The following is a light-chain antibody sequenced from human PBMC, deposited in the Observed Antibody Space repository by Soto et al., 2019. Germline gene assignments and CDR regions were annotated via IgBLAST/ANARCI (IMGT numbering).Light chain of an antibody. CDR3: QHYGGMWT. J-gene: IGKJ1*01. Sequence: DIQMTQSPSTLSASVGGRVTITCRASQSISNRLAWYQQKPGKAPKVLIYDASSLESGAPSRFSGSGSGTEFALTISSLQPDDFATYWCQHYGGMWTLGQGTKVDI. CDR1: QSISNR. V-gene: IGKV1-5*01. CDR2: DAS.